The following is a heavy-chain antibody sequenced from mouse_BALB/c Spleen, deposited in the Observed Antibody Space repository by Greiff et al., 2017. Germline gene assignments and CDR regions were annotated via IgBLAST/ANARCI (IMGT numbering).Heavy chain of an antibody. D-gene: IGHD3-3*01. CDR3: TRQGGGYY. Sequence: VQLHQSGAELVRPGASVTLSCKASGYTFTDYEMHWVKQTPVHGLEWIGAIDPETGGTAYNQKFKGKATLTADKSSSTAYMELRSLTSEDSAVYYCTRQGGGYYWGQGTTLTVSS. CDR2: IDPETGGT. CDR1: GYTFTDYE. V-gene: IGHV1-15*01. J-gene: IGHJ2*01.